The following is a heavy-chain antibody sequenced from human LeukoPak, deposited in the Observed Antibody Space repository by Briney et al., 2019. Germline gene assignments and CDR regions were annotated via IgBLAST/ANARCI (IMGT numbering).Heavy chain of an antibody. CDR1: GYSISNGYY. V-gene: IGHV4-38-2*01. CDR2: LYHSDSA. Sequence: SETLSLTSAVSGYSISNGYYWVWIRQPPGRGLEWIGSLYHSDSAYYNTSLRGRVSMSVDTSKNQFSLTLSFVTAADTAVYYCARQHDSYYYYYIDVWGSGTTVTVSS. J-gene: IGHJ6*03. CDR3: ARQHDSYYYYYIDV.